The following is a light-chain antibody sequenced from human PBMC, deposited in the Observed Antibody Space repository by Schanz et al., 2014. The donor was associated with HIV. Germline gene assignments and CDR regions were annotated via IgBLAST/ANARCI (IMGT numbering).Light chain of an antibody. J-gene: IGKJ1*01. V-gene: IGKV3-20*01. CDR1: QSVSSSY. CDR2: GAS. CDR3: QQYSQWPT. Sequence: EIVLTQSPGTLSLSPGERATLSCRASQSVSSSYLAWYQQKPGQAPRLLIYGASSRATGIPDRFSGSGSGTEFTLTISGLLSEDFAVYYCQQYSQWPTFGQGTKLEIK.